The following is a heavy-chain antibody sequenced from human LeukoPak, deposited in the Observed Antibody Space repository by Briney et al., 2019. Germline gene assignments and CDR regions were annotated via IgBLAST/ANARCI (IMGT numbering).Heavy chain of an antibody. CDR3: AKDRSRIAVAGTSLSDY. CDR1: GFTFSSYG. D-gene: IGHD6-19*01. J-gene: IGHJ4*02. V-gene: IGHV3-30*18. Sequence: GGSLRLSCAASGFTFSSYGMHWVRQAPGKGLEWVAVISYDGSNKYYADSVKGRFTISRDNSKNTLYLQMNSLRAEDTAVYYCAKDRSRIAVAGTSLSDYWGQGTLVTVSS. CDR2: ISYDGSNK.